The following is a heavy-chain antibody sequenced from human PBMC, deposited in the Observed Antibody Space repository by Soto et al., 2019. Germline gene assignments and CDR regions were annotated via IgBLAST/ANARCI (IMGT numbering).Heavy chain of an antibody. V-gene: IGHV3-21*01. CDR3: VRSGTARLLRHSWFDT. D-gene: IGHD2-21*01. CDR1: GFTFNTYD. Sequence: EVQLVESGGGLVKPGGSLRLSSAASGFTFNTYDMNWVRQAPGKGLEWVSSITTSSAYIYYADSLKGRITISRDNAENSLFLQMNSLRAEDTAVYYCVRSGTARLLRHSWFDTWGQGTLVTVSS. J-gene: IGHJ5*02. CDR2: ITTSSAYI.